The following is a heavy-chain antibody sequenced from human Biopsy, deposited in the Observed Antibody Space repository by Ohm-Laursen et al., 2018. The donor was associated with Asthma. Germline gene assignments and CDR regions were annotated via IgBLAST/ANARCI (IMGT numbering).Heavy chain of an antibody. Sequence: SLRLSCAASGFTSSDYYISWSRQAQGKGLEWISYINGKSNSIEYADSVKGRFTISRDNAKNSLYLQMNSLKAEETAVYYCARDSYSSGLYDDFESWGQGTLVTVSS. J-gene: IGHJ4*02. CDR2: INGKSNSI. V-gene: IGHV3-11*01. CDR3: ARDSYSSGLYDDFES. D-gene: IGHD6-19*01. CDR1: GFTSSDYY.